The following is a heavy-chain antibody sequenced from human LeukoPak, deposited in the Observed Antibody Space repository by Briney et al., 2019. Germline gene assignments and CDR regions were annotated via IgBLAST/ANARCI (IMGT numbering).Heavy chain of an antibody. V-gene: IGHV4-34*01. CDR1: GGSFSGYY. Sequence: SETLSLTCAVYGGSFSGYYWSWIRQPPGKGLEWIGEINHSGSTNYNPSLKSRVTISVDTSKNQFSLKLSSVTAEDTAVYYCARDQGKGGVLMRDNWFDPWGQGTLVTVSS. CDR3: ARDQGKGGVLMRDNWFDP. D-gene: IGHD2-8*01. J-gene: IGHJ5*02. CDR2: INHSGST.